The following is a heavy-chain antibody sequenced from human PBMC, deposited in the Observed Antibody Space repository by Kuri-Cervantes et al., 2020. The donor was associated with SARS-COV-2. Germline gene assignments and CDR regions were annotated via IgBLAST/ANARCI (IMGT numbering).Heavy chain of an antibody. CDR3: ARGRRIDYGDYAGWGRMNWFDP. Sequence: GGSLRLSCAASTLTFNTYNMNWVRQAPGKGLEWVSSIAGSLTYYADSVKGRFTISRDNAKNSLYLQMNSLRAEDTAVYYCARGRRIDYGDYAGWGRMNWFDPWGQGTLVTVSS. CDR1: TLTFNTYN. D-gene: IGHD4-17*01. CDR2: IAGSLT. J-gene: IGHJ5*02. V-gene: IGHV3-21*04.